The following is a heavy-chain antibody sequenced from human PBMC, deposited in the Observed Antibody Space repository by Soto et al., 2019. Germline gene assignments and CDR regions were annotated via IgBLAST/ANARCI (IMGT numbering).Heavy chain of an antibody. Sequence: QITLKESGPTLVRPTQTLTLTCTFSGISLSTNGVGVGWIRQPPGKALEWLALIYWDDDTRYSPSLKSRLTXTXVTSKPQGVLRSTNMDPVDTATYDCVHRRAGPWFQSWGPGTLVTVSS. CDR3: VHRRAGPWFQS. CDR2: IYWDDDT. CDR1: GISLSTNGVG. J-gene: IGHJ5*01. V-gene: IGHV2-5*02.